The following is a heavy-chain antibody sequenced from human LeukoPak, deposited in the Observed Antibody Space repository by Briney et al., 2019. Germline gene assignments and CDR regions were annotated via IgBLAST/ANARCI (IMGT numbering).Heavy chain of an antibody. CDR2: ISHRGTT. CDR1: GYSVSAGYY. Sequence: SETLPLTCAVSGYSVSAGYYWGWIRQSPGKGLEWIGSISHRGTTYHNPSLKSRIIISSDTSKNQFSLSLTSVTAADTATYYCTREQAGTIVDDWGQGTLVTVSS. CDR3: TREQAGTIVDD. J-gene: IGHJ4*02. D-gene: IGHD1-1*01. V-gene: IGHV4-38-2*02.